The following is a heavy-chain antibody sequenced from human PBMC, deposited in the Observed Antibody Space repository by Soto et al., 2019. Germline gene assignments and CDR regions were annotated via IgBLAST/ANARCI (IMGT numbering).Heavy chain of an antibody. Sequence: EVQLVESGGGLVQPGGSLRLSCAASGFTFSSYNMNWVRQAPGKGLEWVSYISSSSTTIHYGDSVKGRFTISRDNAKNSLYLQMIGLRDEDTAVYDWARGVGCCSGGRCYLDSWGQGTLVTVSS. J-gene: IGHJ4*02. CDR1: GFTFSSYN. D-gene: IGHD2-15*01. V-gene: IGHV3-48*02. CDR2: ISSSSTTI. CDR3: ARGVGCCSGGRCYLDS.